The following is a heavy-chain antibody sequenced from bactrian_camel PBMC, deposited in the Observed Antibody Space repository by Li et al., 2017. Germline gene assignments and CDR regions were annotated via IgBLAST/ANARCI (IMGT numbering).Heavy chain of an antibody. J-gene: IGHJ7*01. Sequence: DVQLVESGGGSVQAGQTLRLSCTASGFAFDASEMGWYRQAPGKGCEVESKISSDGMTYYPDSVKGRFTISRDNAKSTLYLQMNSLQPEDTAVYYCVRDLALSDYIGVGGMAYWGKGTQVTVS. V-gene: IGHV3S66*01. CDR2: ISSDGMT. CDR1: GFAFDASE. D-gene: IGHD3*01.